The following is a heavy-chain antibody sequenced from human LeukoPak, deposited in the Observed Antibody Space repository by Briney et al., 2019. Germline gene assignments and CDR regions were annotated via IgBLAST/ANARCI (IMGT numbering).Heavy chain of an antibody. CDR1: GGTFSSYT. D-gene: IGHD2-2*01. J-gene: IGHJ6*03. CDR3: ARGSPYCSSTSCYYYYYYYMDV. Sequence: SVKVSCKASGGTFSSYTISWVRQAPGQGLEWMGRIIPILGIANYAQKFQGKVTITADKSTSTAYMELSSLRSEDTAVYYCARGSPYCSSTSCYYYYYYYMDVWGKGTTVTVSS. CDR2: IIPILGIA. V-gene: IGHV1-69*02.